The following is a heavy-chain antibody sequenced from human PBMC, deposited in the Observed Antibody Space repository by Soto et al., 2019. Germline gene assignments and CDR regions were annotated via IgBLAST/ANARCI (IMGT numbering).Heavy chain of an antibody. Sequence: EVQLVESGGDLVLPGGSLRLSCAASGFSVSDHYIDWFRQAPGKGLEWVGRSRDITKGYTTEYAASVRGRFTVSRDDSKNSAYLQMASLKTEDTAVYYCVRVSRVPYGHYFDFWGQGALVIVSP. D-gene: IGHD2-8*01. J-gene: IGHJ4*02. CDR1: GFSVSDHY. CDR2: SRDITKGYTT. V-gene: IGHV3-72*01. CDR3: VRVSRVPYGHYFDF.